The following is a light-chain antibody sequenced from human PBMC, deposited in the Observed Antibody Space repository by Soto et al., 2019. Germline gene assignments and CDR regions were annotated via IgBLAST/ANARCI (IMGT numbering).Light chain of an antibody. CDR1: QSVSSSY. J-gene: IGKJ4*01. V-gene: IGKV3-20*01. CDR2: GSS. CDR3: HQYDSSPLT. Sequence: EIVLTQSPGTLSLSPGERATLSCRASQSVSSSYLAWYQQKPGQAPRLLIYGSSSRATGIPDRFSGSGSGTDFPLTCIILEPEDFAVYYCHQYDSSPLTFGGGTKVEIK.